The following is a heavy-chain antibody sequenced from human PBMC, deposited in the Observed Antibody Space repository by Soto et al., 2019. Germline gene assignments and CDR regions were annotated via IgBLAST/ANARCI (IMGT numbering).Heavy chain of an antibody. CDR3: ARASGAALEWLSRFDP. D-gene: IGHD3-3*01. Sequence: QLQLQESGPGLVKPSETLSLTCTVSGGSISSSSYYWGWIRQPPGKGLEWIGSIYYSGSTYYNPSLKSRVTISVDTCKNQFSLRLSSVTAADTAVYYCARASGAALEWLSRFDPWGQGTLVTVSS. V-gene: IGHV4-39*01. J-gene: IGHJ5*02. CDR1: GGSISSSSYY. CDR2: IYYSGST.